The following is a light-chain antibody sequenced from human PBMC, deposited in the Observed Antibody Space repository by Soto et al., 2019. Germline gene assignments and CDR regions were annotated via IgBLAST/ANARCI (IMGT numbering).Light chain of an antibody. J-gene: IGKJ5*01. CDR2: ASS. V-gene: IGKV1-12*01. CDR1: QDISKW. Sequence: DIQMTQSPSSVSASVGDRVTITCRASQDISKWLAWYQQKPGKAPKLLMYASSSLQSGVPSRFSGSGSGTDFTLTISSLQPEDFATYYCQQHGQWPITFGQGTRLEIK. CDR3: QQHGQWPIT.